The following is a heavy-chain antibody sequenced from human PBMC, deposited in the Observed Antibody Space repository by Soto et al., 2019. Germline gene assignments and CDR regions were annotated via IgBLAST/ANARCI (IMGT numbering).Heavy chain of an antibody. CDR2: IIHSEST. J-gene: IGHJ6*02. V-gene: IGHV4-34*12. Sequence: SETLSLTCAVFSGSLGDHYWSWVRQPPGKGLEWIGEIIHSESTKYNPSLKSRVTISVDTSKNQFSLKLSSVTAADTAVYYCARQRPTDGRWEFANYYGMDVWGQGTPVTVSS. D-gene: IGHD1-26*01. CDR3: ARQRPTDGRWEFANYYGMDV. CDR1: SGSLGDHY.